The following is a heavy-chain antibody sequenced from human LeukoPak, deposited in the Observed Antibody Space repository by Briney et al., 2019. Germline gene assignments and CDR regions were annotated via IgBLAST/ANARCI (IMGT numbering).Heavy chain of an antibody. CDR1: GFTFNNYA. CDR3: AMTVAADY. Sequence: PGGSLRLSCAASGFTFNNYAMTWVRQAPGKGLEWVSTISDSGGSTYYADSVKGRFTISRDNSKNTLYLQVSNLKAEDTALYYCAMTVAADYWGQGALVTVSS. V-gene: IGHV3-23*01. J-gene: IGHJ4*02. CDR2: ISDSGGST. D-gene: IGHD6-19*01.